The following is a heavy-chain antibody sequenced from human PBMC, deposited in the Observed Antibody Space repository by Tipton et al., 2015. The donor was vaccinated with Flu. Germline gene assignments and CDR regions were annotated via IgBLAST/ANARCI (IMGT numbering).Heavy chain of an antibody. D-gene: IGHD3-3*01. CDR2: INHSGST. J-gene: IGHJ6*03. V-gene: IGHV4-34*01. CDR3: AGLTIFGVVIIGNYYYYMDV. CDR1: GGSFSGYY. Sequence: LRLSCAVYGGSFSGYYWSWIRQPPGKGLEWIGEINHSGSTNYNPSLKSRVTISVDTSKNQFSLKLSSVTAADTAVYYCAGLTIFGVVIIGNYYYYMDVWGKGTTVTVSS.